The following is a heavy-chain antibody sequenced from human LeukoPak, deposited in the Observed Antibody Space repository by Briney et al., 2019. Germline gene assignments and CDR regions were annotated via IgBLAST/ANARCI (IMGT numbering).Heavy chain of an antibody. J-gene: IGHJ5*02. Sequence: SETLSPTCTVSGGSISSYYWSWIRQPPGKGLEWIGRIYTSGSTNYNPSLKSRVTMSVDTSKNQFSLKLSSVTAADTAVYYCARAPVTYNWFDPWGQGTLVTVSS. CDR2: IYTSGST. CDR1: GGSISSYY. V-gene: IGHV4-4*07. CDR3: ARAPVTYNWFDP. D-gene: IGHD2-2*01.